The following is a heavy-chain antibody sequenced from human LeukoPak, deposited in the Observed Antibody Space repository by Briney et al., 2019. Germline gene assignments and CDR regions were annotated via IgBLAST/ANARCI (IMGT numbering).Heavy chain of an antibody. CDR2: IYYSGST. D-gene: IGHD3-10*01. CDR3: ARRVLLWFGESNNWFDP. Sequence: SETLSLTCTVSGGSISSSSYYWGWIRQPPGKGLEWIGSIYYSGSTYYNPSLKSRVTISVDTSKNQFSLKLSSVTAADTAVCYCARRVLLWFGESNNWFDPWGQGTLVTVSS. V-gene: IGHV4-39*01. CDR1: GGSISSSSYY. J-gene: IGHJ5*02.